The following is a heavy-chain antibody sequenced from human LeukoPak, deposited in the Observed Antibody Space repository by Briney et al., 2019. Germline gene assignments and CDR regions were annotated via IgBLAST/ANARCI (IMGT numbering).Heavy chain of an antibody. V-gene: IGHV3-23*01. D-gene: IGHD5-18*01. CDR1: GFTFSSYA. CDR3: AKDTRSATAMDLDY. CDR2: ISGSGGST. Sequence: GGFLRLSCAASGFTFSSYAMSWVRQAPGKGLEWVSAISGSGGSTYYADSVKGRFTISRDNSKNTLYLQMNSLRAEDTAVYYCAKDTRSATAMDLDYWGQGTLVTVSS. J-gene: IGHJ4*02.